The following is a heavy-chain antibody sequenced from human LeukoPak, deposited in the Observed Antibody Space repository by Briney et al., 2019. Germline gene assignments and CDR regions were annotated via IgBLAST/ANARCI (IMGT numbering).Heavy chain of an antibody. Sequence: SETLSLTCTVSGGSISSYYWSWIRQPAGKGLEWIGRIYTSGSTNYNPSLKSRVTMSVDTSKNQFSLKLSSVTAADTAVYYCARGLYCSSTSCYTSDAFDIWGQGTMVTVSS. CDR3: ARGLYCSSTSCYTSDAFDI. D-gene: IGHD2-2*02. CDR2: IYTSGST. V-gene: IGHV4-4*07. J-gene: IGHJ3*02. CDR1: GGSISSYY.